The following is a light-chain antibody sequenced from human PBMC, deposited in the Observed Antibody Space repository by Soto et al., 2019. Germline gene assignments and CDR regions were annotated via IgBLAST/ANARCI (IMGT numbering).Light chain of an antibody. V-gene: IGKV1-27*01. CDR3: QKYNSAPPT. CDR1: QSISSY. CDR2: AAS. J-gene: IGKJ5*01. Sequence: IQMTQSPSSLSASVGDRVTITCRASQSISSYLNWYQQKPGKAPKLLIYAASTLQSGVPSRFSGSGSGTDFTLTISSLQPEDVATYYCQKYNSAPPTFGQGTRLEIK.